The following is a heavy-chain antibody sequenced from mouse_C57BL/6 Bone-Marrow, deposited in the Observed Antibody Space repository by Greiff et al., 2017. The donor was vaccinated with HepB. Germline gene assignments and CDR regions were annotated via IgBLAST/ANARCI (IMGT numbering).Heavy chain of an antibody. D-gene: IGHD2-2*01. Sequence: QVQLQQPGAELVRPGTSVKLSCKASGYTFTSYWMHWVKQRPGQGLEWIGVIDPSDSYTNYNQKFKGKATLTVDTSSSTAYMQLSSLTSEDSAVYYCARSTMVTTLDYWGQGTTRTVSS. J-gene: IGHJ2*01. V-gene: IGHV1-59*01. CDR3: ARSTMVTTLDY. CDR1: GYTFTSYW. CDR2: IDPSDSYT.